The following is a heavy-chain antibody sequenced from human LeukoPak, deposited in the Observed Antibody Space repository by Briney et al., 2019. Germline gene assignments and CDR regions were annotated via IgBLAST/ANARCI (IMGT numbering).Heavy chain of an antibody. CDR2: INPSGGST. Sequence: ASVTVSCKASGYTFTSYYMHWVRQAPGQGLEWMGIINPSGGSTSYAQKFQGRVTMTRDTSTSTVYMELSSLRSEDTAVYYCARDPPFSSSSSSSLDYWGQGTLVTVSS. D-gene: IGHD6-6*01. J-gene: IGHJ4*02. V-gene: IGHV1-46*01. CDR1: GYTFTSYY. CDR3: ARDPPFSSSSSSSLDY.